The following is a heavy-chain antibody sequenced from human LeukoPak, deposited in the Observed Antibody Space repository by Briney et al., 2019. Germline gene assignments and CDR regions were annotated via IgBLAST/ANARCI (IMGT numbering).Heavy chain of an antibody. V-gene: IGHV3-33*01. CDR2: IWYDGSNK. D-gene: IGHD5-18*01. Sequence: GGSLRLSCAASGFTFSSYGMHWVRQAPGKGLEWVAVIWYDGSNKYYADSMKGRFTISRDNSKNTLYLQMNSLRAEDTAVYYCARVASYGYFDYWGQGTLVTVSS. CDR3: ARVASYGYFDY. CDR1: GFTFSSYG. J-gene: IGHJ4*02.